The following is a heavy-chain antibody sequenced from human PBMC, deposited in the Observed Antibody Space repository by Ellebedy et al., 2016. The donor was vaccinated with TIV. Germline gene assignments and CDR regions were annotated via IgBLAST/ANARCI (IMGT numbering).Heavy chain of an antibody. CDR2: SSYSGNT. V-gene: IGHV4-39*07. D-gene: IGHD6-6*01. Sequence: GSLRLSCTVSGGAISSSTYYWGLIRQPPGKGLEGIGTSSYSGNTYYNPSLKSRVPISVDPSKHQFSLLLSSVPAADTAVYYCARDGGSSERAYLDSWGQGTLVTVSS. CDR3: ARDGGSSERAYLDS. J-gene: IGHJ4*02. CDR1: GGAISSSTYY.